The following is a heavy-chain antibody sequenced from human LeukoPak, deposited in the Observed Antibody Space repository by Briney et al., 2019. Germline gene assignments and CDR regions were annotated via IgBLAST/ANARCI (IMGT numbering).Heavy chain of an antibody. CDR3: ARVRGYFDY. CDR1: GSSFSGYY. Sequence: SETLSLTCAVYGSSFSGYYWSWIRQPPGKGLEWIGEINHSGSTNYNPSLKSRVTISVDTSKNQFSLKLSSVTAADTAVYYCARVRGYFDYWGQGTLVTVSS. V-gene: IGHV4-34*01. D-gene: IGHD5-24*01. J-gene: IGHJ4*02. CDR2: INHSGST.